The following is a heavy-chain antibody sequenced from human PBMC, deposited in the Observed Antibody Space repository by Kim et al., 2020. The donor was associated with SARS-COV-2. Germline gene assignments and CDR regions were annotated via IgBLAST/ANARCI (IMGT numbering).Heavy chain of an antibody. J-gene: IGHJ4*02. CDR3: VKGGAGTWFYYFDY. CDR2: ISSNGGST. CDR1: GFTFSSYA. V-gene: IGHV3-64D*06. D-gene: IGHD6-19*01. Sequence: GGSLRLSCSVSGFTFSSYAMHWVRQAPGKGLECVSAISSNGGSTYYADSVKGRFTISRDNSKNTLYLQMSSLRAEDTAVYYCVKGGAGTWFYYFDYWGQGSLRAVSP.